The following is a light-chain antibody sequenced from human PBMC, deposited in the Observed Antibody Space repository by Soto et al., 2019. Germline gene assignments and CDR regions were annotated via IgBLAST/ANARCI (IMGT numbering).Light chain of an antibody. V-gene: IGLV4-69*01. CDR1: SGHSSYA. CDR3: QTWGTGTL. J-gene: IGLJ2*01. CDR2: LNSDGRH. Sequence: QLVLTQSPSASASLGASVKLTCTLSSGHSSYAIAWHQQQPEKGPRFLMKLNSDGRHSKGDGIPDRFSGSSSGAERYLTISSLQSEDEADYYCQTWGTGTLFGGGTQLTVL.